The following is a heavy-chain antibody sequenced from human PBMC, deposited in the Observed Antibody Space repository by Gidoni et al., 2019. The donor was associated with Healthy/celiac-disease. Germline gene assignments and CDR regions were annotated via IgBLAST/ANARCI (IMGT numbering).Heavy chain of an antibody. J-gene: IGHJ4*02. CDR1: GFSLSNARMG. V-gene: IGHV2-26*01. Sequence: QVTLKESGPVLVKPTETLTLTCTVSGFSLSNARMGVSGIRQPPGKALEWLAHIFSNDEKSYSTSLKSRLTISKDTSKSQVVLTMTNMDPVDTATYYCARIPIGVYAIAYFDYWGQGTLVTVSS. CDR2: IFSNDEK. CDR3: ARIPIGVYAIAYFDY. D-gene: IGHD2-8*01.